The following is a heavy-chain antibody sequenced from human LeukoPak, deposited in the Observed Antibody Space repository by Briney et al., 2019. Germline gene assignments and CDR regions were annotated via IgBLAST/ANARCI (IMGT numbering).Heavy chain of an antibody. CDR2: IKQDGSEK. CDR1: GFTFSSYA. CDR3: ARDAAGVFGAYYYDSSGYYYY. D-gene: IGHD3-22*01. J-gene: IGHJ4*02. V-gene: IGHV3-7*01. Sequence: PGGSLRLSCVASGFTFSSYAMSWVRQAPGKGLEWVANIKQDGSEKYYVDSVKGRFTISRDNAKNSLYLQMNSLRAEDTAVYYCARDAAGVFGAYYYDSSGYYYYWGQGTLVTVSS.